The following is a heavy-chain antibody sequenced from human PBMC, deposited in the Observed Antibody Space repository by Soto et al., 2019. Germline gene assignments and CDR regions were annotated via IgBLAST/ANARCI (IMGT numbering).Heavy chain of an antibody. CDR1: GGSISSYY. CDR2: IYYSGST. V-gene: IGHV4-59*01. D-gene: IGHD5-12*01. CDR3: ARDKATPTLNWFDP. Sequence: LSETLSLTCTVSGGSISSYYWSWIRQPPGKGLEWIGYIYYSGSTNYNPSLKSRVTISVDTSKNQFSLKLSSVTAADTAVYYCARDKATPTLNWFDPWGQGTLVTVSS. J-gene: IGHJ5*02.